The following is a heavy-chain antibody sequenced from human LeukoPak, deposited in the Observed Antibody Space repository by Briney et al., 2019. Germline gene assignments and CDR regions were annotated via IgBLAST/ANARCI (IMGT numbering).Heavy chain of an antibody. D-gene: IGHD3-3*01. J-gene: IGHJ5*02. Sequence: GGSLRLSCAASGFTFSSYAMSWVRQAPGKGLEWVSAISGSGGSTYYADSVKGRFTISRDNSKNTLYLQMNSLRAEDTAVYYCADGGRDTTYDFWSGYYFAWGQGTLVTVSS. V-gene: IGHV3-23*01. CDR3: ADGGRDTTYDFWSGYYFA. CDR2: ISGSGGST. CDR1: GFTFSSYA.